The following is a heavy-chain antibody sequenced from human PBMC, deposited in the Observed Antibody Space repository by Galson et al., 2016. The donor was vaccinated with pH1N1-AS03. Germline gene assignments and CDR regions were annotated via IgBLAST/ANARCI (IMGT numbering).Heavy chain of an antibody. Sequence: SETLSLTCSVSGAPITSGSHYWTWIRQLPGKGLEWIGYIYYSGTTKINPSLATRVTVSVDRSKSQFSLTLMSVTAADTAVYYCARDGQLWPHYYPLDVWGQGTTVTVSS. V-gene: IGHV4-61*01. CDR3: ARDGQLWPHYYPLDV. CDR2: IYYSGTT. D-gene: IGHD3-22*01. J-gene: IGHJ6*02. CDR1: GAPITSGSHY.